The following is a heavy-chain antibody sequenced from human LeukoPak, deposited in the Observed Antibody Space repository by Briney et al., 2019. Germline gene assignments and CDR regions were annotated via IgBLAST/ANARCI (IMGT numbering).Heavy chain of an antibody. Sequence: GGSLRLSCAASGFTFSSYSMNWVRQAPGQGLKWVSSISSSSSYIYYADSVKGRFTISRDNAKNSLYLQMNSLRAEDTAVYYCARGGTGGYCSSTSCYDDLHGGSLDYWGQGTLVTVSS. V-gene: IGHV3-21*01. CDR2: ISSSSSYI. J-gene: IGHJ4*02. CDR1: GFTFSSYS. CDR3: ARGGTGGYCSSTSCYDDLHGGSLDY. D-gene: IGHD2-2*01.